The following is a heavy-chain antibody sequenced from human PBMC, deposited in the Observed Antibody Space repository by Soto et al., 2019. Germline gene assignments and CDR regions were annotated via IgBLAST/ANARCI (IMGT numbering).Heavy chain of an antibody. V-gene: IGHV3-30-3*01. CDR1: GFTFSSYA. CDR3: ARGGIVLVTAFNKPSYYYYGMDV. CDR2: ISYDGSNK. J-gene: IGHJ6*02. Sequence: LRLSCAASGFTFSSYAMHWVRQAPGKGLEWVAVISYDGSNKYYADSVKGRFTISRDNSKNTLYLQMNSLRAEDTAVYYCARGGIVLVTAFNKPSYYYYGMDVCGQRTTVPVSS. D-gene: IGHD2-2*01.